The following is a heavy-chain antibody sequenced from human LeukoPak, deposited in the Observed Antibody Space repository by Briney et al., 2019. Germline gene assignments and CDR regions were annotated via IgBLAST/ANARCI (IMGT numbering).Heavy chain of an antibody. CDR1: GGTFSSYA. CDR3: ASREGRGYSYGPPVAFDI. D-gene: IGHD5-18*01. Sequence: GASVKVSCKASGGTFSSYAISWVRQAPGQGLEWMGGIIPIFGTANYAQKFQGRVTITTDESTSTAYMELSSLRSEDTAVYYCASREGRGYSYGPPVAFDIWGQGTMVTVSS. CDR2: IIPIFGTA. V-gene: IGHV1-69*05. J-gene: IGHJ3*02.